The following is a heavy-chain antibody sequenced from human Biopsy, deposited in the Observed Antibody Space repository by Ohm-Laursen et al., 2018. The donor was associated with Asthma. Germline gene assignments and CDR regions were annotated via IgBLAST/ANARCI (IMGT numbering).Heavy chain of an antibody. J-gene: IGHJ6*02. CDR3: ARAVDYSHYYGIDV. V-gene: IGHV1-18*01. CDR2: ISVYNGNT. Sequence: SVKVSCQASGYTFNSAGITWVRQAPGQGLEWMGWISVYNGNTKVAQKLQDRVTMITDTSTSTACMELRSLRSDDTAVYFCARAVDYSHYYGIDVWGQGTTVTVS. D-gene: IGHD3-10*01. CDR1: GYTFNSAG.